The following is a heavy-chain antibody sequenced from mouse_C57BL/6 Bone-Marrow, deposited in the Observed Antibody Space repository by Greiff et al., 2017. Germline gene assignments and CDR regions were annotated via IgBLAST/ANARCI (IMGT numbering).Heavy chain of an antibody. J-gene: IGHJ1*03. V-gene: IGHV5-9-1*02. CDR3: TRDITTVRSGDWYFDV. Sequence: EVNLVESGEGLVKPGGSLKLSCAASGFTFSSYAMSWVRQTPEKRLEWVAYLSSGGDYIYYADTVKGRFTISRDNARNTLYLQMSSLKSEDTAMYYCTRDITTVRSGDWYFDVWGTGTTVTVSS. CDR2: LSSGGDYI. D-gene: IGHD1-1*01. CDR1: GFTFSSYA.